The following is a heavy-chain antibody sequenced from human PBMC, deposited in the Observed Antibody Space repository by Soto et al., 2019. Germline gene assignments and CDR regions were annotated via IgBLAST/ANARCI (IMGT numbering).Heavy chain of an antibody. CDR3: ARHNRIEVADSVDSYGMDV. CDR1: GYSFTSYW. D-gene: IGHD6-19*01. V-gene: IGHV5-51*01. Sequence: GESLKSSCKGSGYSFTSYWIDWVRQMPGKGLEWMGIIHPGDSDTRYSPSFQGQVTISADKSISTAYLQWSSLKASDTAMYYCARHNRIEVADSVDSYGMDVWGQGTTVTVSS. CDR2: IHPGDSDT. J-gene: IGHJ6*02.